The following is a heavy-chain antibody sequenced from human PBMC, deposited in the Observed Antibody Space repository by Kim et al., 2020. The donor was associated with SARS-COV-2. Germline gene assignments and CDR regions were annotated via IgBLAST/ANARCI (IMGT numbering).Heavy chain of an antibody. V-gene: IGHV3-15*01. CDR2: IKTKAEGETR. CDR3: VTENHFAY. CDR1: GFTFSHDW. Sequence: GGSLRLSCVASGFTFSHDWMSWVRQAPGKGLEWVSRIKTKAEGETRDYIAPVKGRFTISRDDPKNILFLEMNSLKVEDTAVYYCVTENHFAYWGQGNLVTVSS. J-gene: IGHJ4*02.